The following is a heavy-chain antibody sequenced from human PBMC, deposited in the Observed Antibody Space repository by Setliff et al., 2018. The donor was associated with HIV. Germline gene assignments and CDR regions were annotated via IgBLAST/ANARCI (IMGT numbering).Heavy chain of an antibody. CDR1: GFTFDSYS. CDR2: ISGLGGGTI. J-gene: IGHJ6*03. D-gene: IGHD2-15*01. Sequence: PGESLKISCATSGFTFDSYSIIWVRQAPGKGLEWVSYISGLGGGTIYYADSVRGRFTISRDDAEKSVYLQMNSLRAEDTAVYYCARAGVVEGYYYYYMDVWGKGTTVTVSS. CDR3: ARAGVVEGYYYYYMDV. V-gene: IGHV3-48*01.